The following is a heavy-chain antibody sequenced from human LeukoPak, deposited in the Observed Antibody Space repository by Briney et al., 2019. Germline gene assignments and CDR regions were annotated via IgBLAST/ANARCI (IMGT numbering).Heavy chain of an antibody. CDR3: ARGRAPRAYYYDSSGYYFDY. D-gene: IGHD3-22*01. CDR1: GGSISSGGYY. J-gene: IGHJ4*02. V-gene: IGHV4-31*03. Sequence: SETLSLTCTVSGGSISSGGYYWSWIRQHPGKGLEWIGYIYYSGSTYYNPSLKSRVTISVDTSKNQFSLKLSSVTAADTAVYYCARGRAPRAYYYDSSGYYFDYWGQGTLVTVSS. CDR2: IYYSGST.